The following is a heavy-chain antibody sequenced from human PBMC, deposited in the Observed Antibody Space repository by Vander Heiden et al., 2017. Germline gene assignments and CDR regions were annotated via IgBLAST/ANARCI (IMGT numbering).Heavy chain of an antibody. D-gene: IGHD6-6*01. CDR1: GYTFTSYA. CDR3: ARDVAPYSSSVWFDP. J-gene: IGHJ5*02. V-gene: IGHV1-3*01. Sequence: QVQPVQSGAEVKKPGASVKVSCKASGYTFTSYAMHWVRQAPGQRLEWMGWINAGNGNTKYSQKFQGRVTITRDTSASTAYMELSSLRSEDTAVYYCARDVAPYSSSVWFDPWGQGTLVTVSS. CDR2: INAGNGNT.